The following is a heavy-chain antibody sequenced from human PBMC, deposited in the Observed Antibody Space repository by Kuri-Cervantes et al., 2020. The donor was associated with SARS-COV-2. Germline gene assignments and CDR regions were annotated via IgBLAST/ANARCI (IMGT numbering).Heavy chain of an antibody. Sequence: VHVSCMACVWTLSSYAISWVRQAPGQGLEWMGGIIPIFGTAHYAQKFQGRVTITTDESTSTAYMELSSLRSEDTAVYYCAREGGGGVKMGWDYYYMDVWGKGTTVTVSS. CDR3: AREGGGGVKMGWDYYYMDV. CDR2: IIPIFGTA. CDR1: VWTLSSYA. J-gene: IGHJ6*03. D-gene: IGHD2-15*01. V-gene: IGHV1-69*13.